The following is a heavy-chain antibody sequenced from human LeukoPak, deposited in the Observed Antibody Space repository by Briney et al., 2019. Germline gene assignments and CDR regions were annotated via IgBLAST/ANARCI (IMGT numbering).Heavy chain of an antibody. V-gene: IGHV1-69*05. Sequence: VASVKVSCKASGGTFSSYAISWVRQAPGQGLEWMGGIIPIFGTANYAQKFQGRVTITTDESTSTAYMELSSLRSEDTAVYYCARDFYDSSGYYYLFDYWGQGTLVTVSS. CDR2: IIPIFGTA. J-gene: IGHJ4*02. D-gene: IGHD3-22*01. CDR3: ARDFYDSSGYYYLFDY. CDR1: GGTFSSYA.